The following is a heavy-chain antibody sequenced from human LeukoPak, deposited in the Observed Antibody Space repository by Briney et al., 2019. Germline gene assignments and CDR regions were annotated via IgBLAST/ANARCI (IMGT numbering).Heavy chain of an antibody. CDR1: GFTFSSYA. CDR3: AKDGRQYYYDSSGYYWFDP. V-gene: IGHV3-23*01. CDR2: ISGSGGST. Sequence: TGGSLRLSCAASGFTFSSYAMSWVRQAPGKGLEWVPAISGSGGSTYYADSVKGRFTISRDNSKNTLYLQMNNLRAEDTAVYYCAKDGRQYYYDSSGYYWFDPWGQGTLVTVSS. D-gene: IGHD3-22*01. J-gene: IGHJ5*02.